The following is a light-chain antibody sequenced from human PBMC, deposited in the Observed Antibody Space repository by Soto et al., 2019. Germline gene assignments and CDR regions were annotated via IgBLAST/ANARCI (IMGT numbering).Light chain of an antibody. CDR2: DVA. Sequence: QSVLTQPASVSGSPVQSITISCTGTSSDVGGYNYVSWYQQHPGNAPKHLIYDVADRPPGASSRFSCSKSANTASLTSSGLQAEDEADYDCSSFTSSGSWVFGGGTKLTVL. V-gene: IGLV2-14*03. CDR1: SSDVGGYNY. CDR3: SSFTSSGSWV. J-gene: IGLJ3*02.